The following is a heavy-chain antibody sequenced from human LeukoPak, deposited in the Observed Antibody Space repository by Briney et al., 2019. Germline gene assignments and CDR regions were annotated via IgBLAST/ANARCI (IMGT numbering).Heavy chain of an antibody. CDR1: GFTFSNHG. CDR3: VVDLSGSADY. CDR2: IWYDGSNK. D-gene: IGHD3-10*01. Sequence: GGSLRLSCAASGFTFSNHGMHWVRQAPGKGLEWIAVIWYDGSNKYYADSVKGRFTISRDNAKNTLYLQMNSLRTEDSALYYCVVDLSGSADYWGQGTLVTVSS. V-gene: IGHV3-33*03. J-gene: IGHJ4*02.